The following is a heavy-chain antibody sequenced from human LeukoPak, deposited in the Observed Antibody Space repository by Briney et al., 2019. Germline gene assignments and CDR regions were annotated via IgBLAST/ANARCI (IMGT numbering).Heavy chain of an antibody. CDR3: ARDLLDYDFWSGSLLGAFDI. CDR2: IYTSGST. V-gene: IGHV4-4*07. CDR1: GGSISSYY. J-gene: IGHJ3*02. D-gene: IGHD3-3*01. Sequence: SETLSLTCTVSGGSISSYYWSWIRQPAGKGLESIGRIYTSGSTNYNPSLKSRVTISVDKSKNQFSLKLSSVTAADTAVYYCARDLLDYDFWSGSLLGAFDIWGQGTMVTVSS.